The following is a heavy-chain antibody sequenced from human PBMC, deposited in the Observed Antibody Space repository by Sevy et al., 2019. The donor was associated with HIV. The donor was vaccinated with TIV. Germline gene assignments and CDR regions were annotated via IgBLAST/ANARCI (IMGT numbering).Heavy chain of an antibody. V-gene: IGHV4-61*01. Sequence: SETLSLTCTVSGGSVSSGSYYWSWIRQPPGKGLEWIGYIYYSGSTKYNPSLKSRVTISVDASKNQFSLKLSSVTAADTAVYYCAISPGCSSGGSCSFDYWGQGTLVTVSS. D-gene: IGHD2-15*01. CDR2: IYYSGST. CDR1: GGSVSSGSYY. J-gene: IGHJ4*02. CDR3: AISPGCSSGGSCSFDY.